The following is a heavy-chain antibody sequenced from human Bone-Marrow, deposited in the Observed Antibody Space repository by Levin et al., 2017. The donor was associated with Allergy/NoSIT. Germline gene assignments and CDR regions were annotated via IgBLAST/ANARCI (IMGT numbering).Heavy chain of an antibody. CDR1: GFTFSRSG. V-gene: IGHV3-33*01. CDR2: IWFDGSRE. CDR3: ARDKSNGWIDY. D-gene: IGHD6-19*01. Sequence: GESLKISCAPSGFTFSRSGMHWVRQAPGKGLEWVAVIWFDGSREYHADSVKGRFTISRDNSKNTLYLQMSSLRAEDTGFYYCARDKSNGWIDYWGQGTLVTVSS. J-gene: IGHJ4*02.